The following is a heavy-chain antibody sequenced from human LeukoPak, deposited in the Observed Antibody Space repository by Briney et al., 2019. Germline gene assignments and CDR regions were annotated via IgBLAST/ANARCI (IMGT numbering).Heavy chain of an antibody. Sequence: SETLSLTCTVSGGSISSYYWSWIRQPPGKGLEWIGYIYYSGSTNYNPSLKSRVTISVDTSKNQFSLKLSSVTAADTAVYYCARFVYYYDSSECFDLWGRGTLVTVSS. D-gene: IGHD3-22*01. CDR3: ARFVYYYDSSECFDL. CDR2: IYYSGST. J-gene: IGHJ2*01. CDR1: GGSISSYY. V-gene: IGHV4-59*01.